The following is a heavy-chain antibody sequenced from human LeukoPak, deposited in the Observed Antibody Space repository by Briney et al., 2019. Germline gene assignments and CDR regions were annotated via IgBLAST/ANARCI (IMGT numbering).Heavy chain of an antibody. V-gene: IGHV3-7*01. CDR3: ARVGYSGWNFEY. Sequence: GGSLRLSCAASGFTFRSYWMSWVRQAPGKGLEWVANINQGGSVKYYVDSVKGRFTISRDDAKNSLYVQMNSLGDEDTAVYYCARVGYSGWNFEYWGQGTLVTVSS. CDR1: GFTFRSYW. D-gene: IGHD5-12*01. J-gene: IGHJ4*02. CDR2: INQGGSVK.